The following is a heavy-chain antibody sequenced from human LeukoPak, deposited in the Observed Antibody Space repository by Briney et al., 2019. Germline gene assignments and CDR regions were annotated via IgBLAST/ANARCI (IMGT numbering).Heavy chain of an antibody. Sequence: SETLSLTCTVSGYSISSGYYWGWIRQPPGKGLEWIGSIYHSGSTYYNPSLKSRVTISVDTSKNQFSLKLSSVTAADTAVYYCASGSGSYLYYYYYMDVWGKGTTVTVSS. D-gene: IGHD1-26*01. V-gene: IGHV4-38-2*02. CDR3: ASGSGSYLYYYYYMDV. CDR1: GYSISSGYY. J-gene: IGHJ6*03. CDR2: IYHSGST.